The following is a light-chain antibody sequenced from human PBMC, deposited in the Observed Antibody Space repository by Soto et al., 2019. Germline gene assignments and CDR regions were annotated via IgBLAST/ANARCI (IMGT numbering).Light chain of an antibody. Sequence: IVITQSPCTLSLSPGERATLSCRASQSVSSSYLAWYQQKPGQAPRLLIYGASNRATGIPDRFSGSGSGTDFTLTISRLEPEDFAVYYCQQSGISGTFGQGTRLEIK. CDR1: QSVSSSY. J-gene: IGKJ5*01. CDR3: QQSGISGT. V-gene: IGKV3-20*01. CDR2: GAS.